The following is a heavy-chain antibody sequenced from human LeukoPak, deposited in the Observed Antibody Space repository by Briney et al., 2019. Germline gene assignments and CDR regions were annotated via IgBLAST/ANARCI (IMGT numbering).Heavy chain of an antibody. CDR3: AREGRYFGTPDAFDI. CDR1: GGSISSYY. Sequence: SETLSLTCTVSGGSISSYYWSWIRQPPGKGLEWIGYIYYSGSTNYNPSLKSRVTISVDTSKNQFSLKLSSVTAEDTAVYYCAREGRYFGTPDAFDIWGQGTMVTVSS. J-gene: IGHJ3*02. D-gene: IGHD3-9*01. CDR2: IYYSGST. V-gene: IGHV4-59*12.